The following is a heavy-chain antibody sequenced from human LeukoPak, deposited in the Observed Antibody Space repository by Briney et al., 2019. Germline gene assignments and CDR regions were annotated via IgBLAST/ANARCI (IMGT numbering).Heavy chain of an antibody. CDR3: ATAANTYYDFWSGYLG. CDR2: FDPEDGET. Sequence: GASVKVSCKVSGYTLTELSMHWVRQAPGKGLEWMGGFDPEDGETIYAQKLQGRVTMTEDTSTDKAYMELSSRRSEDKYVHDFATAANTYYDFWSGYLGWGQGTLVSVFS. CDR1: GYTLTELS. V-gene: IGHV1-24*01. D-gene: IGHD3-3*01. J-gene: IGHJ4*02.